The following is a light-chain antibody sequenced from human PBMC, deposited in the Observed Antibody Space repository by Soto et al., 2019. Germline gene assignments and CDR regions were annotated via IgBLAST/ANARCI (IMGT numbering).Light chain of an antibody. CDR2: DSS. CDR3: HQHNNWWT. V-gene: IGKV3-15*01. J-gene: IGKJ1*01. CDR1: QSVSSN. Sequence: EIVLTPSPATLSLSPGERATLSCRASQSVSSNFLAWYQQKPGQPPRLLIYDSSTRAAGIPARFSGSGSGTDFTLTITSLQSEDFGVYYCHQHNNWWTFGQGTKVDIK.